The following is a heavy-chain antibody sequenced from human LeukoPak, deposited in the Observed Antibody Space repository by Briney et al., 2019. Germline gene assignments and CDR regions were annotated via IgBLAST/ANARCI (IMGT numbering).Heavy chain of an antibody. CDR3: ARDEDCSSTSCYSNWFDP. D-gene: IGHD2-2*01. CDR2: ISYDGSNK. CDR1: GPTLGSYA. J-gene: IGHJ5*02. Sequence: PGTCLRPAWAAAGPTLGSYAMDWVRQAPGKGLGWVAVISYDGSNKYYADSVKGRFTISRDNSKNTLYLQMNSLRAEDTAVYYCARDEDCSSTSCYSNWFDPWGQGTLVTVSS. V-gene: IGHV3-30-3*01.